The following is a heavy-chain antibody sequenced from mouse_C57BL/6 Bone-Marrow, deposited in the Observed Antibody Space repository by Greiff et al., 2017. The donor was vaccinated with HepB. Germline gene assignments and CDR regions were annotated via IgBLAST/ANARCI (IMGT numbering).Heavy chain of an antibody. D-gene: IGHD2-3*01. CDR1: GFNIKNTY. CDR2: IDPANGNT. V-gene: IGHV14-3*01. Sequence: VHVKQSVAELVRPGASVKLSCTASGFNIKNTYMHWVKQRPEQGLEWIGRIDPANGNTKYAPKFQGKATITADTSSNTAYLQLSSLTSEDTATYYCAPDGYYSFWYFDVWGTGTTVTVSS. J-gene: IGHJ1*03. CDR3: APDGYYSFWYFDV.